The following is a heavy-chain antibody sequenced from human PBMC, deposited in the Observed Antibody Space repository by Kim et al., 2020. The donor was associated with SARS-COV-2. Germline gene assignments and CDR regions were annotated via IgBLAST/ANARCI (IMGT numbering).Heavy chain of an antibody. CDR3: MKGGWGWIWDH. J-gene: IGHJ4*02. CDR1: GFTFIGYA. V-gene: IGHV3-23*01. D-gene: IGHD2-2*03. CDR2: IDGSDGTT. Sequence: GSLRLSCTTSGFTFIGYAMSWVRQAPGKGLEWVSSIDGSDGTTYYVDSVKGRFTISRDNSKNTLYLQMNSLRADDTAVYYCMKGGWGWIWDHWGQGTRV.